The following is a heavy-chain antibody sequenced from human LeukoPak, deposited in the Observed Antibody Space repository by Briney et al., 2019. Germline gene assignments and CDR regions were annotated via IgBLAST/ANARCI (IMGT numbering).Heavy chain of an antibody. D-gene: IGHD1-26*01. CDR1: GGSISSSSYY. V-gene: IGHV4-39*07. CDR2: IYYSGST. Sequence: SETLSLTCTVSGGSISSSSYYWGWIRQPPGKGLEWIGNIYYSGSTYYNPSLKSRVTISVDKSKTQLSLKLSTVTAADTAVYYCARDKWEPRYAFDIWGQGTMVTVSS. J-gene: IGHJ3*02. CDR3: ARDKWEPRYAFDI.